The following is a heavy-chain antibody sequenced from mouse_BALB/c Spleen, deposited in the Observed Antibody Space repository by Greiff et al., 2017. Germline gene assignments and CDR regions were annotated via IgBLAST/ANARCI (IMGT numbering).Heavy chain of an antibody. CDR3: TRGSSGYLYAMDY. CDR2: IRLKSNNYAT. V-gene: IGHV6-6*02. CDR1: GFTFSNYW. D-gene: IGHD3-1*01. J-gene: IGHJ4*01. Sequence: EVMLVESGGGLVQPGGSMKLSCVASGFTFSNYWMNWVRQSPEKGLEWVAEIRLKSNNYATHYAESVKGRFTISRDDSKSSVYLQMNNLRAEDTGIYYCTRGSSGYLYAMDYWGQGTSVTVSS.